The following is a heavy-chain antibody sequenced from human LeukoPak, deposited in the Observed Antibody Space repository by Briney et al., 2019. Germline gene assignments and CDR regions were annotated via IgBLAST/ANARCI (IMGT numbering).Heavy chain of an antibody. CDR1: GFTFSSYN. D-gene: IGHD2-15*01. J-gene: IGHJ4*02. V-gene: IGHV3-21*04. Sequence: GGSLRLSCAASGFTFSSYNMNWVRQAPGKGLEWVSSIGSSSSYIYYADSVKGRFTISRDNSKNTLYLQMNSLRAEDTAVYYCAKYCSGGNCYSGLYWGQGTLVTVSS. CDR2: IGSSSSYI. CDR3: AKYCSGGNCYSGLY.